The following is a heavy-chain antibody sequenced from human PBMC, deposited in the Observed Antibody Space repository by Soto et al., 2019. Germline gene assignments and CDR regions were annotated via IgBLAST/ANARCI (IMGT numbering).Heavy chain of an antibody. V-gene: IGHV3-21*06. Sequence: HGGSLRLSCAASGLTFTRYGMNWVRQAPGKGLEWVSSISSTTNYIYYGDSMKGRFTISRDNAKNSLYLEMNSLRAEDTAVYYCARESEDLTSNFDYWGQGTLVTVSS. CDR2: ISSTTNYI. CDR1: GLTFTRYG. CDR3: ARESEDLTSNFDY. J-gene: IGHJ4*02.